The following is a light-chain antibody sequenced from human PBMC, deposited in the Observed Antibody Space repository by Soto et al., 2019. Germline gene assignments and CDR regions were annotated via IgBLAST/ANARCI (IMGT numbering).Light chain of an antibody. J-gene: IGKJ1*01. V-gene: IGKV1-39*01. Sequence: DIQMTQSPSSLSASVGDRVTITCRASQSIGDYLNWYQQKPGKAPNFLIFAASSLQSGVPSRFSGSGSGTDFTLTISSLQPEDFATYYCQQSYSTPWTFGQGTKVEVK. CDR3: QQSYSTPWT. CDR2: AAS. CDR1: QSIGDY.